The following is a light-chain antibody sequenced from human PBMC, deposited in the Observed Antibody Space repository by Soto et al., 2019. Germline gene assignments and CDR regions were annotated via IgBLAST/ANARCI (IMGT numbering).Light chain of an antibody. CDR1: QSISSW. CDR3: QQYVTAFRS. Sequence: DSQMTQSPSTLCASVGDRVTITCRASQSISSWLAWYQQKPGTAPKLLIYKASSLQSGVPSRFSGSVSGTEFTLTISSLQPDDFATYYCQQYVTAFRSFGQGTKVDI. CDR2: KAS. V-gene: IGKV1-5*03. J-gene: IGKJ1*01.